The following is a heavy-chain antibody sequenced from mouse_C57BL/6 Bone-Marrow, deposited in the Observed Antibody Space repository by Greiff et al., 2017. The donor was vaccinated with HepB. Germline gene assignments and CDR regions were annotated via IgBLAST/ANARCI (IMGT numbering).Heavy chain of an antibody. Sequence: EVQLVESGGGLVKPGGSLKLSCAASGFTFSDYAMHWVRQAPEKGLEWVAYISSGSSTIYYADTVKGRFTISRDNAKNTLFLQMTSLRSEDTAMYYCARGPYGSSYWYFDVWGTGTTVTVSS. V-gene: IGHV5-17*01. CDR3: ARGPYGSSYWYFDV. J-gene: IGHJ1*03. CDR2: ISSGSSTI. D-gene: IGHD1-1*01. CDR1: GFTFSDYA.